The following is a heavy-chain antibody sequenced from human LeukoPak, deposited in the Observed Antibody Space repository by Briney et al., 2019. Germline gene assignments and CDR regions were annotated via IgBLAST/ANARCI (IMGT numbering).Heavy chain of an antibody. Sequence: SETLSLTCTVSGGSITSYYRSWIRQSPGKGLEWIGFMYYSGTTNYNPSLKSRVTISLGMSKNQFSLKLSSVTAADTAVYYCARLPTAVTPHVDYWGQGTLVTVSS. J-gene: IGHJ4*02. CDR3: ARLPTAVTPHVDY. CDR1: GGSITSYY. V-gene: IGHV4-59*01. D-gene: IGHD4-23*01. CDR2: MYYSGTT.